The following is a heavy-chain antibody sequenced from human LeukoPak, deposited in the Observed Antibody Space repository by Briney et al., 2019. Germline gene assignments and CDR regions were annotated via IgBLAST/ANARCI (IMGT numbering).Heavy chain of an antibody. CDR2: IKEDGTDK. J-gene: IGHJ2*01. V-gene: IGHV3-7*01. CDR3: ARDTYRFFDL. CDR1: GFTFSSYW. Sequence: GGSLRLSCAAPGFTFSSYWMGWGRQAPGRGLEWVADIKEDGTDKYSVDSVKGRFTISRDNAKNSLYLQMDSLRAEDTAVYYCARDTYRFFDLWGRGTLVTVSS.